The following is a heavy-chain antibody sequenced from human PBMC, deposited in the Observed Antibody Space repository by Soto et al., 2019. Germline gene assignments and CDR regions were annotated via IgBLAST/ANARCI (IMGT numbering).Heavy chain of an antibody. CDR1: GFTFTRYS. CDR2: IISGGTRA. J-gene: IGHJ6*02. CDR3: ARERTSKGGMDI. V-gene: IGHV3-74*01. Sequence: PGGSLRLSCAASGFTFTRYSMNWVRQAPGKGLEWVSRIISGGTRATYADFVKGRFTITRDNAKNTLYLQMHSLTADDTAVYYCARERTSKGGMDIWGQGTTVTVSS.